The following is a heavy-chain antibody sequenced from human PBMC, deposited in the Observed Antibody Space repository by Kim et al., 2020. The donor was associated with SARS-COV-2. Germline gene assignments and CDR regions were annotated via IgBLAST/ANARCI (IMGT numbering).Heavy chain of an antibody. CDR3: ASDWWERDESWGPLGF. Sequence: GGSLRLSCAASGFTFSNYAMHWVRQAPGKGLEFVSGISGKGGTTKYANSVKGRFTISRDNSRNTLYLQMGSLRAEDMAVYYCASDWWERDESWGPLGFWGQGALVTVSS. D-gene: IGHD1-26*01. J-gene: IGHJ4*02. CDR2: ISGKGGTT. CDR1: GFTFSNYA. V-gene: IGHV3-64*01.